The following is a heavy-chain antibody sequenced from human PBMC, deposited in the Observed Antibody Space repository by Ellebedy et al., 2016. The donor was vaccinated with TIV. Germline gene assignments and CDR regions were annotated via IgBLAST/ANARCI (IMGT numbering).Heavy chain of an antibody. Sequence: MPSETLSLTCTVSGGSINGYYWSWIRQPPGKGLEWIGYIYHSGSTSYNPSLKSRVTISVDPSKNQFSLKLSSVTAADTAVYYCARQPFDSGAYYFDYWGQGTLVIVSS. CDR1: GGSINGYY. CDR2: IYHSGST. D-gene: IGHD1-26*01. J-gene: IGHJ4*02. V-gene: IGHV4-59*08. CDR3: ARQPFDSGAYYFDY.